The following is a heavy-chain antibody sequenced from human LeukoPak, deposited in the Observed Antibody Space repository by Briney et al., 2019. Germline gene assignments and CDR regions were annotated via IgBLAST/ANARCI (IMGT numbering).Heavy chain of an antibody. Sequence: PGGSLRLSCAVSGFNLVDYAMHWVRRVPGRGLEWVTGINWDNRGVVYAESVRGRFTVSRDNAKNSLYLQMNSLRAEDTALYYCAKGPRGGSNTHVWFDPWGQGTLVTVSS. CDR2: INWDNRGV. J-gene: IGHJ5*02. V-gene: IGHV3-9*01. CDR1: GFNLVDYA. CDR3: AKGPRGGSNTHVWFDP. D-gene: IGHD2-15*01.